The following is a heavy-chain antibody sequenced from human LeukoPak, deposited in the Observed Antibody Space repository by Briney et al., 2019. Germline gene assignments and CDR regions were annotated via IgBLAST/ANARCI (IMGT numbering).Heavy chain of an antibody. D-gene: IGHD2-2*01. Sequence: GASVKVSCKASGGTFSSYAISWVRQAPGQGLEWMGRIIPIFGTANYAQKSQGRVTITTDESTSTAYMELSSLRSEDTAVYYCARDSIDDWFNVVVVPAAIATHAFDIWGQGTMVTVSS. V-gene: IGHV1-69*05. J-gene: IGHJ3*02. CDR3: ARDSIDDWFNVVVVPAAIATHAFDI. CDR1: GGTFSSYA. CDR2: IIPIFGTA.